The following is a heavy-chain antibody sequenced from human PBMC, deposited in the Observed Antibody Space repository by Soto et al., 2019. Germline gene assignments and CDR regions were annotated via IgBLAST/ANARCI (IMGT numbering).Heavy chain of an antibody. J-gene: IGHJ5*02. D-gene: IGHD3-10*01. CDR2: IIPILGIA. CDR1: GGTFSSYT. V-gene: IGHV1-69*02. Sequence: QVQLVQSGAEVKKPGSSVTVSCTASGGTFSSYTISWVRQAPGQGLEWMGRIIPILGIANYAQKFQGRVTITADKSTSTAYMELSSLRSEDTAVYYCARGTLRSKAVGEGGWFDHWGQGTLDTVSS. CDR3: ARGTLRSKAVGEGGWFDH.